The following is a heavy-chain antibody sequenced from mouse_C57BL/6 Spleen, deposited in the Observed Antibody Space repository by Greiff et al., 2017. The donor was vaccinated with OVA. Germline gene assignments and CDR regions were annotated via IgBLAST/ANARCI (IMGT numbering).Heavy chain of an antibody. CDR2: IRLKSDNYST. J-gene: IGHJ1*03. CDR3: TLYYYGSSWYFDV. CDR1: GFTFSNYW. D-gene: IGHD1-1*01. Sequence: VQLKESGGGLVQPGGSMKLSCVASGFTFSNYWMNWVRPSPEKGLEWVAQIRLKSDNYSTHYAESVKGRFTISRDDSKSSVYLQMNNLRAEDTGIYYCTLYYYGSSWYFDVWGTGTTVTVSS. V-gene: IGHV6-3*01.